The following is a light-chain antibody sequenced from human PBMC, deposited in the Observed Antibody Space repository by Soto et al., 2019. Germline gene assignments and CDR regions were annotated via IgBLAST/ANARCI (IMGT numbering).Light chain of an antibody. CDR1: DTDIGGADY. V-gene: IGLV2-14*01. CDR3: SSYTTSAPYV. CDR2: EVS. J-gene: IGLJ1*01. Sequence: QSALTQPASVSGSPGQSVTVSCTGTDTDIGGADYVSWYQQHPGKAPKLIIYEVSHRPSGISNRFSGSKSGNTASLTISGLQAEDEANYYCSSYTTSAPYVVRSGTKVTVL.